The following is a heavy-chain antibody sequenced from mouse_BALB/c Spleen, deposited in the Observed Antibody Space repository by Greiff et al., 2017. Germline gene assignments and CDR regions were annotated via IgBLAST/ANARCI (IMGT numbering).Heavy chain of an antibody. CDR3: AREGGPYGNYGYFDV. CDR1: GFSLTSYG. J-gene: IGHJ1*01. CDR2: IWSGGST. D-gene: IGHD2-1*01. V-gene: IGHV2-2*02. Sequence: VQVVESGPGLVQPSQSLSITCTVSGFSLTSYGVHWVRQSPGKGLEWLGVIWSGGSTDYNAAFISRLSISKDNSKSQVFFKMNSLQANDTAIYYCAREGGPYGNYGYFDVWGAGTTVTVSS.